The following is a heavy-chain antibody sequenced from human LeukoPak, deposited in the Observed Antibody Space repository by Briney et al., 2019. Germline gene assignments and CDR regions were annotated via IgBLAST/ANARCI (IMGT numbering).Heavy chain of an antibody. V-gene: IGHV3-15*01. J-gene: IGHJ3*02. Sequence: PGGSLRLSCAASGFTFSNACMSCVRQAPGKGREWVGHIKSKTDGGTTDYAAPVKGRFTISRDDSKNTLDLQMNSLKTEDTAVYYCTTTVGVIWGQGTMVTVSS. D-gene: IGHD3-10*01. CDR1: GFTFSNAC. CDR2: IKSKTDGGTT. CDR3: TTTVGVI.